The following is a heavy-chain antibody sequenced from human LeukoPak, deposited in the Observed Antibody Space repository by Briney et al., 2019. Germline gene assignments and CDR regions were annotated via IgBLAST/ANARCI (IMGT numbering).Heavy chain of an antibody. CDR2: IYYSGST. J-gene: IGHJ4*02. CDR1: GGSISSGGYY. Sequence: KSSETLSLTCTVSGGSISSGGYYWSWIRQHLGKGLEWIGYIYYSGSTYYNPSLESRVTISVDTSKNQFSLKLSSVTAADTAVYYCARAYGSGSYYLDYWGQGTLVTVSS. CDR3: ARAYGSGSYYLDY. V-gene: IGHV4-31*03. D-gene: IGHD3-10*01.